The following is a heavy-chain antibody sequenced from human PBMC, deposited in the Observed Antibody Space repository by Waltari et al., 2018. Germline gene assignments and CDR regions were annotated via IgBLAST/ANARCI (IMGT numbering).Heavy chain of an antibody. CDR2: IYYSGST. D-gene: IGHD2-2*01. J-gene: IGHJ3*02. V-gene: IGHV4-59*01. Sequence: QVQLQESGPGLVKPSETLSLTCTVSGGSISSYYWSWIRQPPGKGLEWIGYIYYSGSTNYNPSLKSRVTISVDTSKNQFSLKLSSVTAADTAVYYCARDGPAADRLWLFDIWGQGTMVTVSS. CDR3: ARDGPAADRLWLFDI. CDR1: GGSISSYY.